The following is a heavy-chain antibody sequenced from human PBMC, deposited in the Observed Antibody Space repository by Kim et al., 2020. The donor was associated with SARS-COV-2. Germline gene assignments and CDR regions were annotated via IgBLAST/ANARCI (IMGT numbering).Heavy chain of an antibody. V-gene: IGHV1-69*04. CDR3: AQTGGDSYGDFDY. D-gene: IGHD5-18*01. CDR1: GGTFSSYA. Sequence: SVKVSCKASGGTFSSYAISWVRQAPGQGLEWMGRIIPILGIANYAQKFQGRVTITADKSTSTAYMELSSLRSEDTAVYYCAQTGGDSYGDFDYWGQGTLVTVSS. J-gene: IGHJ4*02. CDR2: IIPILGIA.